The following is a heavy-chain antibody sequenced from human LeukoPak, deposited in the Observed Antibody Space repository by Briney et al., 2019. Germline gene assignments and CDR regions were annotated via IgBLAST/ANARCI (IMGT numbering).Heavy chain of an antibody. CDR1: GFTFSSYE. V-gene: IGHV3-48*03. J-gene: IGHJ4*01. Sequence: PGGSLRLSCAASGFTFSSYEMNWVRQAPGKGLEWVSYISSSGSTIYYADSVKGRFTISRDNAKNSLYLQMNSLRAEDTAVYYCVRDVSSGWAFDYWGHGTLVTVSS. D-gene: IGHD6-19*01. CDR3: VRDVSSGWAFDY. CDR2: ISSSGSTI.